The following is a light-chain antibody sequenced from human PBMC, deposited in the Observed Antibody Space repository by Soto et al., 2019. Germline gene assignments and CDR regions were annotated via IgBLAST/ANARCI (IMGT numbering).Light chain of an antibody. CDR1: QSISSSY. J-gene: IGKJ1*01. CDR2: GAS. V-gene: IGKV3-20*01. CDR3: QYYGSSLWT. Sequence: EIVLTQSPGTLSLSPGERAALSCRASQSISSSYLAWYQQKPGQAPRLLIYGASSRATGIPDRFSGSGSGTDFTLTISRLEPEDFAVYYCQYYGSSLWTFGQGTKVEIK.